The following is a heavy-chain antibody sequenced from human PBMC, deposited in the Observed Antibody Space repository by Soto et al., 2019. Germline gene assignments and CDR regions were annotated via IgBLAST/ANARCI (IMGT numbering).Heavy chain of an antibody. CDR3: ARADHDSSGYLPDY. Sequence: QLQLQECGSGLVKPSRTVSLTCAVSGGSISSGGYSWSGIRQPPGNGLEWIGYIYHSGSTYYNPSLKSRVTISVDRSKNQFSLKLSSVTAADTAVYYCARADHDSSGYLPDYWGQGTLVTVSS. D-gene: IGHD3-22*01. J-gene: IGHJ4*02. CDR1: GGSISSGGYS. V-gene: IGHV4-30-2*01. CDR2: IYHSGST.